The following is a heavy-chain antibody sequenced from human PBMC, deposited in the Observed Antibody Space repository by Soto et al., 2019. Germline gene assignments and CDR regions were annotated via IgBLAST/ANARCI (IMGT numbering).Heavy chain of an antibody. V-gene: IGHV1-8*01. CDR1: GYTFTNYD. Sequence: QVQLVQSGAEVKKPGASVKVSCKASGYTFTNYDINWVRQATGQGLEWMAWMNPDSGNTGYAQKFQGRVTMTRNTSISTAYMELRCLRSEDTAVYYCARGPDVARAVLLDAYYYYYDMDVWGKGTSVTVSS. CDR2: MNPDSGNT. CDR3: ARGPDVARAVLLDAYYYYYDMDV. J-gene: IGHJ6*03. D-gene: IGHD6-19*01.